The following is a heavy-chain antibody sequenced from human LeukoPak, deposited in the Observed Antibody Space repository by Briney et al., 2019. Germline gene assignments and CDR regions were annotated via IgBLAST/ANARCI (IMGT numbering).Heavy chain of an antibody. D-gene: IGHD3-9*01. CDR2: IKQDGSDT. Sequence: GGALRLSCAASGFTFSSYAMSWVRQAPGKGLEWVANIKQDGSDTYSVDSVKRRFTISRDNAKNSLYLQMDSLRADDTAVYYCSRSLNYWGQGALVIVSS. J-gene: IGHJ4*02. CDR3: SRSLNY. CDR1: GFTFSSYA. V-gene: IGHV3-7*01.